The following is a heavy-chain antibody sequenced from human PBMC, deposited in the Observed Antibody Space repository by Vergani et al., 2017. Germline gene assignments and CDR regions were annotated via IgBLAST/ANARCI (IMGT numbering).Heavy chain of an antibody. CDR1: GGSISSGGYS. J-gene: IGHJ3*02. Sequence: QLQLQESGSGLVKPSQTLSLTCAVSGGSISSGGYSWSWIRQPPGKGLEWIGYIYHSGSTYYNPSLKSRVTISEDRSKNQFSQKLSSVTAADTAVYYCARRRDYSSTSCYAYAFDIWGQGTMVTVSS. CDR3: ARRRDYSSTSCYAYAFDI. D-gene: IGHD2-2*01. CDR2: IYHSGST. V-gene: IGHV4-30-2*01.